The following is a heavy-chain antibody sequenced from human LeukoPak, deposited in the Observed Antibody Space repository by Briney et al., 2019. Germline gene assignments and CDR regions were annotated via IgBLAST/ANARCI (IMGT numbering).Heavy chain of an antibody. CDR1: GFTFSSYS. J-gene: IGHJ4*02. V-gene: IGHV3-21*01. CDR3: ARDRYDYVWGSYRFDY. CDR2: ISSSSSYI. D-gene: IGHD3-16*02. Sequence: GGSLRLSCAASGFTFSSYSMNWVRQAPGKGLEWVSSISSSSSYIYYADSVKGRFTISRDNAKNSLYLQMNSLRAEDTAVYYCARDRYDYVWGSYRFDYWGQGTLVTVSS.